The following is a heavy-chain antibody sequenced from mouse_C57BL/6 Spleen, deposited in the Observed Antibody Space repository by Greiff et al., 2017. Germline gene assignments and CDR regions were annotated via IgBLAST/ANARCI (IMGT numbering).Heavy chain of an antibody. D-gene: IGHD2-1*01. CDR3: ARVRYGNYPDYYAMDY. Sequence: EVQLQESGPGLVKPSQSLSLTCSVTGYSLTSGYYWNWIRQFPGNHLEWMGYITYDGSTNYNPSLKNRIPITRDTSKNQLFLKLKSVTTEDTATYYCARVRYGNYPDYYAMDYWGQGTSVTVSS. J-gene: IGHJ4*01. V-gene: IGHV3-6*01. CDR2: ITYDGST. CDR1: GYSLTSGYY.